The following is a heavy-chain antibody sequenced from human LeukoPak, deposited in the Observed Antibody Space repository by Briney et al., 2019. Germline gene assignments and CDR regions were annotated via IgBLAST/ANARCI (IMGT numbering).Heavy chain of an antibody. CDR2: INPNSGGT. Sequence: ASVKVSCKASGYTFTGYYMHWVRQAPGQGLERMGWINPNSGGTNYAQKFQVRGTMTRDTSISTAYMELSRLRSDDTAVYYCARSAESSSWVEFDYWGQGTLVTVSS. V-gene: IGHV1-2*02. D-gene: IGHD6-13*01. CDR3: ARSAESSSWVEFDY. CDR1: GYTFTGYY. J-gene: IGHJ4*02.